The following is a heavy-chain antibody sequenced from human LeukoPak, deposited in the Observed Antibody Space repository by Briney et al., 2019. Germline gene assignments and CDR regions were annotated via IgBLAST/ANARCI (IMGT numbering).Heavy chain of an antibody. CDR1: RYSFTSYW. CDR3: ARRYTYCDSSGYYDY. CDR2: IYPGDSDT. D-gene: IGHD3-22*01. Sequence: GESLKISGNGSRYSFTSYWIGWVRHMPGKGLEWMGIIYPGDSDTRYSPSFQGQVTISADKSISTAYLQWSSLKASDTAMYYCARRYTYCDSSGYYDYWGQGTLVTVSS. V-gene: IGHV5-51*01. J-gene: IGHJ4*02.